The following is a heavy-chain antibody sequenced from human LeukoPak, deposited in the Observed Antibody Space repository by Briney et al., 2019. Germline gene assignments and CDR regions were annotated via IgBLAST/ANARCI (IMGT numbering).Heavy chain of an antibody. D-gene: IGHD3-3*01. CDR3: ARGAVLRFLEWPGPARYYGMDV. Sequence: PGGSLRLSCAASGFTFSSYGMHWVRQAPGKGLEWVAVISYDGSNKYYADSVKGRFTISRDNSKNTLYLQMNSLRAEDTAVYYCARGAVLRFLEWPGPARYYGMDVWGQGTTVTVSS. J-gene: IGHJ6*02. CDR2: ISYDGSNK. CDR1: GFTFSSYG. V-gene: IGHV3-30*03.